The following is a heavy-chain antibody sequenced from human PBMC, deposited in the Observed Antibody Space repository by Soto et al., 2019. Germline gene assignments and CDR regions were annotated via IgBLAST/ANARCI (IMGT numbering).Heavy chain of an antibody. J-gene: IGHJ4*02. V-gene: IGHV4-61*01. CDR1: GGSVSSDSYY. D-gene: IGHD3-22*01. Sequence: LSLTCTVSGGSVSSDSYYWSWIRQPPGKGLGWIGYIFYSGSANYNPSLKSRVTISVDTSKNQFSLRLSSVTAADTAVYYCARDPVEYDSSGYYYFDYWGQGTLVTVSS. CDR3: ARDPVEYDSSGYYYFDY. CDR2: IFYSGSA.